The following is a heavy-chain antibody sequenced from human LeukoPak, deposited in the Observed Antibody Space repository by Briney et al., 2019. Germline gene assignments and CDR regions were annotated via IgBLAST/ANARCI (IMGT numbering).Heavy chain of an antibody. CDR3: ARACSPYDFWRGEDYTSWFDP. Sequence: SETLSLTCTVSGGSISSGGYYWSWIRQHPGKGLEWIGYIYYSGSTYYNPSLKSRVTISVDTSKNQFSLKLSSVTAADTAVYYCARACSPYDFWRGEDYTSWFDPWGQGTLVTVSS. CDR2: IYYSGST. V-gene: IGHV4-31*03. J-gene: IGHJ5*02. D-gene: IGHD3-3*01. CDR1: GGSISSGGYY.